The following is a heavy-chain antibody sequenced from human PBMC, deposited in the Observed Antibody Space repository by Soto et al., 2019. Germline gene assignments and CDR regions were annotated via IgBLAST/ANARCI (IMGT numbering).Heavy chain of an antibody. D-gene: IGHD3-10*01. CDR1: GYTFTSYY. CDR2: INPSGGST. V-gene: IGHV1-46*03. Sequence: ASVKVSCKASGYTFTSYYMHWVRQAPGQGLEWMGIINPSGGSTSYAQKFQGRVTMTRDTSTSTVYMELSSLRSEDTAVYYCARAKLYGSGSYYKLGPAFDIWGQGTMVT. CDR3: ARAKLYGSGSYYKLGPAFDI. J-gene: IGHJ3*02.